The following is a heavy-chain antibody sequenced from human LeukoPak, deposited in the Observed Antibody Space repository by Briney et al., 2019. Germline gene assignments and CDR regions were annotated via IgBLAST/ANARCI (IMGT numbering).Heavy chain of an antibody. CDR3: ARGSVPVVAMNAFHI. D-gene: IGHD2-8*02. Sequence: GGSLRLSCAASGFTFSAYGMSWVRQSPGQGLEWVSGISANGSITFYARSVRGRFTISRDNPQNTVYLQMNSLRAEDTAVYYCARGSVPVVAMNAFHIWGQGTMVTVSS. V-gene: IGHV3-23*01. J-gene: IGHJ3*02. CDR2: ISANGSIT. CDR1: GFTFSAYG.